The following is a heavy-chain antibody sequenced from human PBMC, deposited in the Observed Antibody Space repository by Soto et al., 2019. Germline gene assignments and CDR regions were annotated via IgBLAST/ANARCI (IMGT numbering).Heavy chain of an antibody. V-gene: IGHV4-34*01. CDR2: INHSGST. J-gene: IGHJ6*02. Sequence: SETLSLTCAVYGGSFSGYYWSWIRQPPGKGLEWIGEINHSGSTNYNPSLKSRVTISVDTSKNQFSLKLSSVTAADTAVYYCASGAYYYDSSGYYYYYYCMDVWGQGTTVTVSS. D-gene: IGHD3-22*01. CDR3: ASGAYYYDSSGYYYYYYCMDV. CDR1: GGSFSGYY.